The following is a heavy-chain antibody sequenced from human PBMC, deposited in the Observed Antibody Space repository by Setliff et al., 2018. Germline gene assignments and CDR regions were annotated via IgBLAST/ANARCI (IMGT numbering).Heavy chain of an antibody. CDR2: IYSSGST. D-gene: IGHD6-19*01. V-gene: IGHV4-59*12. CDR3: AREQWLDPPGYYYMDV. J-gene: IGHJ6*03. CDR1: GGSFSGYY. Sequence: TSETLSLTCAVYGGSFSGYYWSWIRQPPGKGLEWIGYIYSSGSTYYNPSLKSRVTMSIDTSKNQFSLKLNSVTAADMAVYYCAREQWLDPPGYYYMDVWAKGTTVTVSS.